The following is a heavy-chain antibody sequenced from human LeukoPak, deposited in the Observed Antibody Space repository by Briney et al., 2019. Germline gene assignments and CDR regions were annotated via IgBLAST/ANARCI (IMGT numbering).Heavy chain of an antibody. CDR2: ISGSGGST. CDR3: AKPRRGDGYINDAFDI. D-gene: IGHD5-24*01. Sequence: PGGSLRLSCAASGFTFSSYAMSWVRQAPGKGLEWVSAISGSGGSTYYADSVKGRFTISRDNSKNTLYLQMNSLRAEDTAVYYCAKPRRGDGYINDAFDIWGQGTMVTVSS. CDR1: GFTFSSYA. J-gene: IGHJ3*02. V-gene: IGHV3-23*01.